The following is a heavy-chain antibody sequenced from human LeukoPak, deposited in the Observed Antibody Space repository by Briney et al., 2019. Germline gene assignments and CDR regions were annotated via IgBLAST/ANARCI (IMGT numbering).Heavy chain of an antibody. V-gene: IGHV3-49*04. D-gene: IGHD2-2*01. J-gene: IGHJ4*02. CDR3: TRAPHPRCSSSGCYLDC. CDR2: IQAKAYGGAT. Sequence: GGSLRLSCSPSGFTFGDYAMSWVRQAPGKGLEWVGFIQAKAYGGATKYAASVNGRFSIWRDDSQSIANLQMNDLKTEDTAVYYCTRAPHPRCSSSGCYLDCWGQGTLVTVSS. CDR1: GFTFGDYA.